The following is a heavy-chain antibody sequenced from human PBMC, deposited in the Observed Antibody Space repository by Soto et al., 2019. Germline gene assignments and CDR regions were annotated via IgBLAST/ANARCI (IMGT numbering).Heavy chain of an antibody. CDR3: ARIRGGSGYYVDY. CDR2: IDWDDDK. D-gene: IGHD3-22*01. J-gene: IGHJ4*02. CDR1: AGPLSTSGMC. V-gene: IGHV2-70*01. Sequence: GLTQVNPTQSLTLTCTFSAGPLSTSGMCVSWIRQPPGKALEWLALIDWDDDKYYSTSLKTRLTISKDTSKNQVVLTMTNMDPVDTATYYWARIRGGSGYYVDYWGQGTLVTVSS.